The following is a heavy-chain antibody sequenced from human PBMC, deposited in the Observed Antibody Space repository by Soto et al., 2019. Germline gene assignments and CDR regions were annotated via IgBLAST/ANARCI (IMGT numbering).Heavy chain of an antibody. J-gene: IGHJ4*02. CDR2: IYWDDDK. D-gene: IGHD4-17*01. V-gene: IGHV2-5*02. CDR1: GFSLTTYDMA. Sequence: QITLKESGPTLVRPAQHLTLTCAFSGFSLTTYDMAVAWIRQPPGKALEWLALIYWDDDKRYSHSLKDRLAISKDTSRNQVVMTITNMDLWDTATYFCAHSGDYDLLTFDLWGPGTLVTVSS. CDR3: AHSGDYDLLTFDL.